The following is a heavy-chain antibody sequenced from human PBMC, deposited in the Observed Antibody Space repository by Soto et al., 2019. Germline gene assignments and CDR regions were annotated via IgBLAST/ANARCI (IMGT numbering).Heavy chain of an antibody. J-gene: IGHJ4*02. CDR1: GGTLSSYA. D-gene: IGHD1-7*01. Sequence: SVKVSCKDSGGTLSSYAISWVRQSPGQGLEWMGGIIPIFGTANYAQKFQGRVTITADESTSTAYMELSSLRSEDTAVYYCARTHERTRTTFNYWSQGTLVTFS. CDR2: IIPIFGTA. CDR3: ARTHERTRTTFNY. V-gene: IGHV1-69*13.